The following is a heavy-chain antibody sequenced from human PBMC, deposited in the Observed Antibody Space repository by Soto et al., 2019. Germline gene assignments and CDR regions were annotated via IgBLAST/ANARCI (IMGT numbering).Heavy chain of an antibody. D-gene: IGHD1-26*01. CDR2: IYHSGGT. CDR1: DFSISSGYY. V-gene: IGHV4-38-2*01. Sequence: SETLSLTCGVSDFSISSGYYWGWIRQPPGKGLEWIGNIYHSGGTHYNPALKSRVTISVDTPKNQFSLKLKSVTAADTAVYYCTRRGSSGTPVDYWGQGTLVTVSS. J-gene: IGHJ4*02. CDR3: TRRGSSGTPVDY.